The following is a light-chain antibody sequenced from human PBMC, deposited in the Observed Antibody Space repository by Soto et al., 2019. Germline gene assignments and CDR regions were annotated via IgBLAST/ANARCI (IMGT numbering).Light chain of an antibody. CDR2: GAS. J-gene: IGKJ3*01. CDR3: HQRSTWPLT. V-gene: IGKV3-11*01. CDR1: QSVNSH. Sequence: EIVLTQSPAILSLSPGERATLSCRASQSVNSHFAWYQQKPGQVPRLLIDGASNRATDVPARFSGSGSGTDFTLTLSSLEPEVFAVYYCHQRSTWPLTFGPGTKVDVK.